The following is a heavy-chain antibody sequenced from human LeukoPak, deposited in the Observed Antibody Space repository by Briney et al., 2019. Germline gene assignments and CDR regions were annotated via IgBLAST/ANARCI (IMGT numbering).Heavy chain of an antibody. Sequence: GGSLRLSCAASGFTFRNYGMHWIRQAPGKGLEWVSAISGSGGSTYYADSVKGRFTISRDNSKNTLYLQMNSLRAEDTAVYYCAKARGYNYDMDVWGQGTTVTVSS. V-gene: IGHV3-23*01. CDR3: AKARGYNYDMDV. J-gene: IGHJ6*02. CDR2: ISGSGGST. CDR1: GFTFRNYG. D-gene: IGHD5-12*01.